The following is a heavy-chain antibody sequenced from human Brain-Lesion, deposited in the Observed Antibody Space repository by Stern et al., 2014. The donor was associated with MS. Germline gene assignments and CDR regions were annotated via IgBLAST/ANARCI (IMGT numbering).Heavy chain of an antibody. D-gene: IGHD1-14*01. V-gene: IGHV1-69*09. CDR2: VIPSLGVA. CDR1: GGTFSSYT. CDR3: TTSPYGLDA. Sequence: VQLVESGAELKKPGSSVKVSCKASGGTFSSYTVSWVRQAPGPGLEWMGKVIPSLGVANYAPKFQGRVTITADKFTGTAYMEVTSLRSEDTAIYYCTTSPYGLDAWGQGTTVTVSS. J-gene: IGHJ6*02.